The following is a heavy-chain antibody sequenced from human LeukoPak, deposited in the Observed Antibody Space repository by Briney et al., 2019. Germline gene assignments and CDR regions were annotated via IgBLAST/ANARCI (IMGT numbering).Heavy chain of an antibody. CDR2: IYYSGST. D-gene: IGHD3-10*01. CDR1: GGSISSYY. Sequence: SETLSLTCTVSGGSISSYYWSWIRQPPGKGLEWIGYIYYSGSTTYNPSLKSRVTISVDTSKNQFSLKLSSVTAADTAVYYCARGAPRERSSVNFDYWGQGTLVTVSS. CDR3: ARGAPRERSSVNFDY. J-gene: IGHJ4*02. V-gene: IGHV4-59*12.